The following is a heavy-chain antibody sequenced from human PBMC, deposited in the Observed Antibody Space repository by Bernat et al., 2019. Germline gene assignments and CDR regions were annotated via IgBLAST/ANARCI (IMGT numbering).Heavy chain of an antibody. J-gene: IGHJ4*02. V-gene: IGHV2-5*02. CDR3: ARNYAYMWGSYRYPFDY. CDR1: GFSLSTSGVG. Sequence: QITLKESGPTLVKPTQTLTLTCTFSGFSLSTSGVGVGWIRQPPGKALEWLALIYWDDDKRYSPSLKSRLTITKDTSKNQVVLTMTNMDPVDTATYYCARNYAYMWGSYRYPFDYWGQGTLVTVSS. D-gene: IGHD3-16*02. CDR2: IYWDDDK.